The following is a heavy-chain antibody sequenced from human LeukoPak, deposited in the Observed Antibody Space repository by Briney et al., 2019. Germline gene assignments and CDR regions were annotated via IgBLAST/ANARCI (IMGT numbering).Heavy chain of an antibody. D-gene: IGHD3-3*01. J-gene: IGHJ5*02. V-gene: IGHV1-69*05. CDR2: IIPIFGTA. CDR1: GGTFSSYA. Sequence: ASVKVSCKASGGTFSSYAISWVRQAPGQGLEWMGGIIPIFGTANYAQKFQGRVTITTDESTSTAYMELSSLRAEDTAVYYCARDARWETIFGVAGGYNWFDPWGQGTLVTVSS. CDR3: ARDARWETIFGVAGGYNWFDP.